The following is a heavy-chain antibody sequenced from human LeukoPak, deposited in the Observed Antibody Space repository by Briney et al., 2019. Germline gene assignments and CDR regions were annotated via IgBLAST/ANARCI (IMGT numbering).Heavy chain of an antibody. J-gene: IGHJ4*02. Sequence: SKTLSLTCTVSGASISSGGYYLNWYRQHPGEGLEWIGHIDYSGRTNYNPSLESRLSISTDSSKNLFSLKLTSVTAADTAVYYCARVGGDFHHWGQEALVTVSS. CDR1: GASISSGGYY. CDR2: IDYSGRT. D-gene: IGHD2-21*01. V-gene: IGHV4-31*03. CDR3: ARVGGDFHH.